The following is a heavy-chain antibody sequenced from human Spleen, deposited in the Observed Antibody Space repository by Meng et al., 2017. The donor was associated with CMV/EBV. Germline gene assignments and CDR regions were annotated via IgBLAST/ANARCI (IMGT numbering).Heavy chain of an antibody. CDR3: ARDLGYCSGTNCWFDTFDI. J-gene: IGHJ3*02. D-gene: IGHD2-2*01. Sequence: ASVKVSCKASGYTFTTYGIGWVRQAPGQGLEWMGWISAYDGDTNYAQTLQGRVTMTTDTSTSTAYMELRSLRSDDTAVYYCARDLGYCSGTNCWFDTFDIWGQGTMVTVSS. CDR1: GYTFTTYG. V-gene: IGHV1-18*01. CDR2: ISAYDGDT.